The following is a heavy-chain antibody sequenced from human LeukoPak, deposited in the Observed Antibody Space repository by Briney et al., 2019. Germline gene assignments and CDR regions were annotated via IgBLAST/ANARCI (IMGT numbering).Heavy chain of an antibody. Sequence: GGSLRLSCAASGFTFSSYDMHWVRQATGKGLGWVSAIGTAGDTYYPGSVKGRFTISRENAKNSLYLQMNSLRAEDTALYYCAKDQRAHYYYGMDVWGQGTTVTVSS. D-gene: IGHD5-24*01. J-gene: IGHJ6*02. V-gene: IGHV3-13*01. CDR3: AKDQRAHYYYGMDV. CDR2: IGTAGDT. CDR1: GFTFSSYD.